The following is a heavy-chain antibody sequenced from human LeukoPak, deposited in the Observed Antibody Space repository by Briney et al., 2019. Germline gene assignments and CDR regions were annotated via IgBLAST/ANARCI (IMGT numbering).Heavy chain of an antibody. D-gene: IGHD6-13*01. CDR3: ARHTDIAPLSSLKY. V-gene: IGHV4-59*08. CDR2: IYYSGSS. Sequence: SETLSLTCTASGGSISSYYWSWIRQTPGKGLEWIGDIYYSGSSNYNPSLKSRVTISVDTSKNQFSLKLSSVTAADTAVYYCARHTDIAPLSSLKYWGQGTLVTVSS. CDR1: GGSISSYY. J-gene: IGHJ4*02.